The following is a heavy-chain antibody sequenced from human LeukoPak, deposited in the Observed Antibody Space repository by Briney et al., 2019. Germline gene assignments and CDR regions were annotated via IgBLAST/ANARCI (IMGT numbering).Heavy chain of an antibody. Sequence: GGSLRLSCAASGFTFSSYAMSWVRQAPGKGLEWVSAISGSGGSTYYADSVKGRFTISRDNAKNSLYLQMNSLRVEDTAVYYCARVTPGGVGSFDYWGQGTLVTVSS. CDR3: ARVTPGGVGSFDY. D-gene: IGHD3-16*01. J-gene: IGHJ4*02. CDR1: GFTFSSYA. CDR2: ISGSGGST. V-gene: IGHV3-23*01.